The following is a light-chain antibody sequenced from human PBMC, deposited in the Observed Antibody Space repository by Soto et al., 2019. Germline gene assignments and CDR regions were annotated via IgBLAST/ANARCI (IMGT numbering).Light chain of an antibody. CDR3: QQYGSSGT. V-gene: IGKV3-20*01. CDR2: GAS. J-gene: IGKJ1*01. Sequence: EIGLTQSPGTLSLSPEERATLSCRASQSVSNNYLAWYQQKPGQAPRLLIYGASNRATGIPDRFSGSGSGTDFTLTISRLEPEDFAVYYCQQYGSSGTFGQGTKVDIK. CDR1: QSVSNNY.